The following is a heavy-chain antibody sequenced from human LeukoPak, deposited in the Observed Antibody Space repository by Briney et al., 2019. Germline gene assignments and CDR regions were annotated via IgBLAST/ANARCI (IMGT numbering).Heavy chain of an antibody. CDR1: GFTFSSYA. Sequence: GGSLRLSCAASGFTFSSYAMHWVRQAPGKGLEWVAVISYDGSNKYYADSVKGRFTISRDNSKNTLYLQMNSLRAEDTAVYYCARDDYSFDYWGQGTLDTVSS. CDR2: ISYDGSNK. V-gene: IGHV3-30-3*01. J-gene: IGHJ4*02. CDR3: ARDDYSFDY. D-gene: IGHD3-16*01.